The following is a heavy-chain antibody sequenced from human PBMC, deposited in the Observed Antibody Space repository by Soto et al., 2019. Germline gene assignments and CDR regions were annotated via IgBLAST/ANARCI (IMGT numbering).Heavy chain of an antibody. D-gene: IGHD7-27*01. CDR3: ARGRYCLTGRCFPNWFDS. Sequence: SETLSLTCSGSGDSISNLDYFWAWIRQPPGQALEYIGYTYKSATTYYNPSFESRVAISVDTSKSQFSLNVTSVTAADTAVYFCARGRYCLTGRCFPNWFDSWGQGDLVTVSS. CDR1: GDSISNLDYF. CDR2: TYKSATT. J-gene: IGHJ5*01. V-gene: IGHV4-30-4*01.